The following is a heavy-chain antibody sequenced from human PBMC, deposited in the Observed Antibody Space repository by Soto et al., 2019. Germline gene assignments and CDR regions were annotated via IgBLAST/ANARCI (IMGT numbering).Heavy chain of an antibody. Sequence: QVHLVQSGAEVKKPGASVKVSCKASGYTFTSYGITWVRQAPGQGLEWMGWISAHNGNTGYAQKLQGRVIVTRDTSTSTAYMELRSLRSGDTAVYYCARGRYGDYWGQGALVTVSS. CDR1: GYTFTSYG. D-gene: IGHD1-26*01. V-gene: IGHV1-18*01. J-gene: IGHJ4*02. CDR3: ARGRYGDY. CDR2: ISAHNGNT.